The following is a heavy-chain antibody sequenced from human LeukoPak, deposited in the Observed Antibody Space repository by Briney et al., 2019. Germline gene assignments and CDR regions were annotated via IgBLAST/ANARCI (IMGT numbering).Heavy chain of an antibody. V-gene: IGHV4-59*01. CDR2: IYYSGS. J-gene: IGHJ3*02. D-gene: IGHD3-10*01. Sequence: SETLSLTCTVSGGSISSYYWSWIRQPPGKGLEWIGYIYYSGSNYNPSLKRRVTISVDTSKNQFSLKLSSVTAADTAVYYCARSDYYGSGPHAFDIWGQGTMVTVSS. CDR3: ARSDYYGSGPHAFDI. CDR1: GGSISSYY.